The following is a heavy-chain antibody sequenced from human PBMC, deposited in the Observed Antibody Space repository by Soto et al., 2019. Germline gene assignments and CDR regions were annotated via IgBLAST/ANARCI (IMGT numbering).Heavy chain of an antibody. CDR3: ARSGYSYGPNPLLY. J-gene: IGHJ4*02. V-gene: IGHV4-31*03. CDR2: IYYSGST. Sequence: SETLSLTCTVSGGSISSSSYYWRWIRQHPGKGLEWIGYIYYSGSTYYNPSLKSRVTISVDTSKNQFSLKMSSVTAADTAVYYCARSGYSYGPNPLLYWGQGTLVTVS. D-gene: IGHD5-18*01. CDR1: GGSISSSSYY.